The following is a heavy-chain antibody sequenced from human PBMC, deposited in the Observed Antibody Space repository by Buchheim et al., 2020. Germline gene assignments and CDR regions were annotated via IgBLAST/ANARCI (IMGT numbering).Heavy chain of an antibody. D-gene: IGHD6-25*01. J-gene: IGHJ4*02. V-gene: IGHV3-74*01. CDR3: VRDLVGGSDY. CDR2: IDEYGTIT. CDR1: GFTFSRLW. Sequence: EVQLVESGGGLIQPGGSLRLSCAASGFTFSRLWMHWVRQAPGKGLVWVSRIDEYGTITNYADSVKGRFTISRDNARNTLYLQMNSLRVEDTAVYYCVRDLVGGSDYWGQGIL.